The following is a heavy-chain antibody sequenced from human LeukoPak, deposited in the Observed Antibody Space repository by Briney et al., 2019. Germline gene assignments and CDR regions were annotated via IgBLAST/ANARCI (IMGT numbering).Heavy chain of an antibody. Sequence: GGSLRLSCAASGFTFSSYGMHWVRQAPGKGLEWVAVISYDGSNKYYADSVKGRFTISRDNSKDTLYLQMNSLRAEDTAVYYCAKDPLMVYAISEYFDYWGQGTLVTVSS. CDR2: ISYDGSNK. CDR3: AKDPLMVYAISEYFDY. CDR1: GFTFSSYG. J-gene: IGHJ4*02. V-gene: IGHV3-30*18. D-gene: IGHD2-8*01.